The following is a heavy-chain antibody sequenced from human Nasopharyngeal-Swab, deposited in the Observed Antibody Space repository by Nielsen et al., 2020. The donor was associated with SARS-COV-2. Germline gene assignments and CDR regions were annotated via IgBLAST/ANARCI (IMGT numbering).Heavy chain of an antibody. CDR2: ISTKTGAP. V-gene: IGHV7-4-1*02. CDR1: GYTFTSNV. D-gene: IGHD1-1*01. CDR3: ARENQEYANIWIDY. Sequence: ASVKVSCKASGYTFTSNVLNWVRQAPAQGPEYIGWISTKTGAPTYAQDFTGPFVISLDTSVSTTYLQISSLKADDTAVYYCARENQEYANIWIDYWGQGTQVTVSS. J-gene: IGHJ4*02.